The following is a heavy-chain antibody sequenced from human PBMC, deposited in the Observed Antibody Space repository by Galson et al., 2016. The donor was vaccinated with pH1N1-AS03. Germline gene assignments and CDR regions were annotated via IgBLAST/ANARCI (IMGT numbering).Heavy chain of an antibody. CDR1: GGTFNKYS. D-gene: IGHD1-14*01. V-gene: IGHV1-69*13. Sequence: SVKVSCKASGGTFNKYSFNWVRQAPGQGLEWMGGIIPVFGTANYAQQFQDRVTVTADASRREAYMEIRSLRSEDSALYFCARGIRNTKTNFGMDAWGQGTAVIVS. CDR3: ARGIRNTKTNFGMDA. CDR2: IIPVFGTA. J-gene: IGHJ6*02.